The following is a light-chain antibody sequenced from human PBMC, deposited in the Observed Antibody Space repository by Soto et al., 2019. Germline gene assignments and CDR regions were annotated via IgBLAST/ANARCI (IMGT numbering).Light chain of an antibody. CDR2: DAS. V-gene: IGKV3-20*01. CDR1: QSVSSN. Sequence: EIVMTQSPATLSVSPGERATLSCRASQSVSSNLAWYQQKPGQAPRLLIYDASNRATGIPARFSGSGSGTDFTLTISRLEPEDFAVYYCQPYGSSGTFGQGTKVDIK. J-gene: IGKJ1*01. CDR3: QPYGSSGT.